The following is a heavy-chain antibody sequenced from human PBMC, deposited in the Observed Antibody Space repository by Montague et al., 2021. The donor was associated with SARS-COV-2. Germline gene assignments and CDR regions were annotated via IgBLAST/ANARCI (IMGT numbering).Heavy chain of an antibody. CDR2: ISWDSGSI. J-gene: IGHJ6*02. Sequence: SLRLSCSASGFTFDDYAMHWVRQAPGKGLEWVSGISWDSGSIGYADSVKGRFTISRDNAKNSLYLQMNSLRAEDTALYYCVKGIAAAGIGLYYYYYGMDVWGQGTTVTVSS. CDR3: VKGIAAAGIGLYYYYYGMDV. CDR1: GFTFDDYA. V-gene: IGHV3-9*01. D-gene: IGHD6-13*01.